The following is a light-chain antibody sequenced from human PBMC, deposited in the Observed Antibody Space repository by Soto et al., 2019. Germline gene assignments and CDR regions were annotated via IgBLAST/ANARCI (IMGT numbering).Light chain of an antibody. J-gene: IGKJ1*01. V-gene: IGKV1-27*01. Sequence: DIQMTQSPSSLSASVGDRVTITCRASQGISNYLAWYQQKPGKVPKLLIYAASTLQSGVPSRFSGSGSGTDFTXTXSSLQXXDVATSYCQKYNSAPWTFGQGTKVEIK. CDR2: AAS. CDR3: QKYNSAPWT. CDR1: QGISNY.